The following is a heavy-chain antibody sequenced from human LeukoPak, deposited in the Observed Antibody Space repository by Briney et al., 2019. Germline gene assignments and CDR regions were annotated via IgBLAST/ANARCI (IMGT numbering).Heavy chain of an antibody. CDR3: AREDSSSWGTNWFDP. CDR1: GFTFSSYA. J-gene: IGHJ5*02. Sequence: GGSLRLSCAASGFTFSSYAMSWVRQAPGKGLEWVANIKQDGSEKYYVDSVKGRFTISRDNAKNSLYLQMNSLRAEDTAVYYCAREDSSSWGTNWFDPWGQGTLVTVSS. CDR2: IKQDGSEK. D-gene: IGHD6-13*01. V-gene: IGHV3-7*01.